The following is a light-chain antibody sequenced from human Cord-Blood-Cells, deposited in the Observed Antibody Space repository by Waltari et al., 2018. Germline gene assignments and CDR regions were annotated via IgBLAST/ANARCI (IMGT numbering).Light chain of an antibody. V-gene: IGLV2-11*01. CDR1: SSDVGGYNY. CDR3: CSYAGSYTWV. Sequence: QSALTQPRSVSGSPGQSVTISCTGTSSDVGGYNYVSWYQQHPDKAPKLLIYDVSKRPSGFPDRFSGSKSGHTASRTISGLQAEDEADYYGCSYAGSYTWVFGGGTKLTVL. J-gene: IGLJ3*02. CDR2: DVS.